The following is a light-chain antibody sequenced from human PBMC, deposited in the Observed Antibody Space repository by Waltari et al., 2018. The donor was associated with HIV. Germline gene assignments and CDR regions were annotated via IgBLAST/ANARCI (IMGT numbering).Light chain of an antibody. CDR2: DVD. Sequence: SAVTQPASVSGLPGQSITISCTGDDSDFALDNFVSWYQHHPGNLPRLIVYDVDSRASGISARFSGSKSGHTASLNISGLRAEDEADYYCASFTDDNTLLFGGGTKVTVL. V-gene: IGLV2-14*01. CDR1: DSDFALDNF. J-gene: IGLJ3*02. CDR3: ASFTDDNTLL.